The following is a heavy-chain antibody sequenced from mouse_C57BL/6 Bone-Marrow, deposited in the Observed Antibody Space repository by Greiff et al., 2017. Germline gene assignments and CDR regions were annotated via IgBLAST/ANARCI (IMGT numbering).Heavy chain of an antibody. CDR3: SRQVTTVLATKYFDV. D-gene: IGHD1-1*01. J-gene: IGHJ1*03. Sequence: EVQRVESGGGLVKPGGSLKLSCAASGFTFSSYTLSCVRQTPEKRLQWVAAISGGGGNTYYPDSVKGRFTISRDNDKNILYRQMSRLRSEDTALYYCSRQVTTVLATKYFDVGGTGTTVTVSS. V-gene: IGHV5-9*01. CDR2: ISGGGGNT. CDR1: GFTFSSYT.